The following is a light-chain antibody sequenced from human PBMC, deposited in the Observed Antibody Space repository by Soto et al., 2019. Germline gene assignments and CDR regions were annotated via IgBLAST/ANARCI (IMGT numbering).Light chain of an antibody. CDR1: SSNIGANYD. CDR3: QSYDSTLSARYV. Sequence: QSVLTQPPSVSGAPGQRVTISCTGSSSNIGANYDVHWYQQRPGTAPKILIFGNSNRPSGVPDRFSGSKSGTSASLAITGLQAEDEGDYYCQSYDSTLSARYVFGTGTKLTVL. V-gene: IGLV1-40*01. CDR2: GNS. J-gene: IGLJ1*01.